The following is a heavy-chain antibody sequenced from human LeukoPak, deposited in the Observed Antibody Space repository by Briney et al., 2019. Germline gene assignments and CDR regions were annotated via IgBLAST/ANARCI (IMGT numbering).Heavy chain of an antibody. CDR2: ISGSGGST. V-gene: IGHV3-23*01. CDR3: AKGRPCSGSSCYGSYFDF. D-gene: IGHD2-2*01. J-gene: IGHJ4*02. Sequence: PGGSLRLSCAASGFTFSSYAMSWVRQAPGKGLEWVSAISGSGGSTYYADSVKGRFTISRDNSKNTLYLQMNSLRAEDTAVYYCAKGRPCSGSSCYGSYFDFWGQGTLVTVSS. CDR1: GFTFSSYA.